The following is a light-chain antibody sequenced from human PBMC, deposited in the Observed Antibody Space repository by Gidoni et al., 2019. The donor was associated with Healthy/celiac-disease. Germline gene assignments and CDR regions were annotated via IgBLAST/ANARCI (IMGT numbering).Light chain of an antibody. Sequence: IVMTQSPATLSGAPGARATLACRASQSVSSNLAWYQQKPGKGPRLLIYGASTRATGIPARFSGSGSGTEFTLTISSLQSEDFAVYYCQQYNNARALTFGGGTKVEIK. CDR3: QQYNNARALT. J-gene: IGKJ4*01. CDR2: GAS. CDR1: QSVSSN. V-gene: IGKV3-15*01.